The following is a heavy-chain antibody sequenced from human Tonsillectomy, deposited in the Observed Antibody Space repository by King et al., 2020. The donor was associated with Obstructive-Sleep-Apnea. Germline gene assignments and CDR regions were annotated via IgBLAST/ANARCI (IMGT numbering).Heavy chain of an antibody. CDR3: ARLIYGLGSYSYDY. Sequence: VQLQESGPGLVKPSETLSLTCTGSGGSISSYYWSWIRQPPGKGPEWVGYIYYSGSTNYNPSLKRRVTISVDTSKNHFSRKLSSVTAADTAVYYCARLIYGLGSYSYDYWGQGSLVTVSS. CDR1: GGSISSYY. V-gene: IGHV4-59*01. J-gene: IGHJ4*02. CDR2: IYYSGST. D-gene: IGHD3-10*01.